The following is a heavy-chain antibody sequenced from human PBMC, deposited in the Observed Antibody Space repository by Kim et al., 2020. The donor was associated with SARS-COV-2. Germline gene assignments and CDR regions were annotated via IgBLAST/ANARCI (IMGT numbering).Heavy chain of an antibody. Sequence: ASVKVSCKASGYTFTTYAMHWVRQAPGQRLEWMGWINCGNGNTKYSQKFQDRVTITRDTSTTSAYMDLSSLRSVDTAVYYCARDGGSSERTQDGMDVWGQGATVTVSS. V-gene: IGHV1-3*01. D-gene: IGHD3-10*01. CDR1: GYTFTTYA. CDR2: INCGNGNT. J-gene: IGHJ6*02. CDR3: ARDGGSSERTQDGMDV.